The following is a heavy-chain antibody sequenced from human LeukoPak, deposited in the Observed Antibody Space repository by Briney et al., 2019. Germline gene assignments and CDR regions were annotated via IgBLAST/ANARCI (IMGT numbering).Heavy chain of an antibody. CDR3: AKGGRTSSYTGADF. CDR2: FSGSDDST. CDR1: GFTFSSYA. Sequence: GESLRLSCAASGFTFSSYAMSWVRQAPGKGLEWVSTFSGSDDSTYYADSVKGRFTISRDNSKDTLYLQMSSLRVEDTAVYYCAKGGRTSSYTGADFWGQGTLVTVSS. V-gene: IGHV3-23*01. J-gene: IGHJ4*02. D-gene: IGHD2-2*02.